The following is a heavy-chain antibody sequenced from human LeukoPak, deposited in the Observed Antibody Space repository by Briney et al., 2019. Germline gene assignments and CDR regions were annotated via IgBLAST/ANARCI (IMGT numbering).Heavy chain of an antibody. CDR1: GFTVSNNY. V-gene: IGHV3-66*01. CDR2: IYGGGDT. Sequence: PGGSLRLSCAVSGFTVSNNYMTWIRQAPGKGLEWVSIIYGGGDTYYPDSVKSRFTISRDNSQNTLYLQMNYLRAEDSAVYYCATALLALYDYYGMDVWGHGTTVTVSS. D-gene: IGHD3-3*01. CDR3: ATALLALYDYYGMDV. J-gene: IGHJ6*02.